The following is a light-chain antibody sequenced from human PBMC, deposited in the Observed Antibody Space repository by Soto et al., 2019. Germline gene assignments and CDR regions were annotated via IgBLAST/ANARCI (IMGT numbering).Light chain of an antibody. CDR2: AAS. CDR1: QDIGSW. J-gene: IGKJ5*01. CDR3: QQANSFPIT. Sequence: MQSTHSPWCGSAPXVDXXTMXCRASQDIGSWFAWYQQKPGKVPKLLIYAASILQSGVPSRFSGSGSGTDFTLTISSLQPEDFATYFCQQANSFPITFGQGTRLEIK. V-gene: IGKV1-12*01.